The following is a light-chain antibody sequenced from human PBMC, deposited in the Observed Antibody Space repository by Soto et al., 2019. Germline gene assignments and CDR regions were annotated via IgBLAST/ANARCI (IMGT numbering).Light chain of an antibody. CDR1: QSVSSSY. Sequence: EIVLTQSPGTLSLSPGERATLSCRASQSVSSSYLAWYQQKPGQAPRLLIYGASSRATGIPDRFSGSGSGTEFTLTISSLQSEDFAVYYCQQYSQWPLTFGGGTKVDIK. CDR3: QQYSQWPLT. V-gene: IGKV3-20*01. J-gene: IGKJ4*01. CDR2: GAS.